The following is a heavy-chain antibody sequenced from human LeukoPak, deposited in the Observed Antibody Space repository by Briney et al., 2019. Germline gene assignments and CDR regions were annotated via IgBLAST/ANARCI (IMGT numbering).Heavy chain of an antibody. D-gene: IGHD2-15*01. J-gene: IGHJ3*02. CDR1: GLTFTSSA. CDR2: IVVGSGNT. CDR3: AAPVVGNAFDI. V-gene: IGHV1-58*01. Sequence: VASVKVSCKASGLTFTSSAVQWVRQARGQRLEWIGWIVVGSGNTNYAQKFQERVTITRDMSTSTAYMELSSLRSEDTAVYYCAAPVVGNAFDIWGQGTMVTVSS.